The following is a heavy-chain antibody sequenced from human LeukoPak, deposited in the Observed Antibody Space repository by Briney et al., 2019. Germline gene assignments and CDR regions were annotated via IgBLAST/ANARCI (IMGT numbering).Heavy chain of an antibody. V-gene: IGHV1-2*02. CDR1: GYTFTSYA. D-gene: IGHD1-20*01. J-gene: IGHJ4*02. CDR2: INPNSGGT. Sequence: ASVKVSCKASGYTFTSYAMHWVRQAPGQGLEWMGWINPNSGGTNYAQKFQGRVTMTRDTSISTAYMELSRLRSDDTAVYYCAKVTSTMQYDYWGQGTLVTVSS. CDR3: AKVTSTMQYDY.